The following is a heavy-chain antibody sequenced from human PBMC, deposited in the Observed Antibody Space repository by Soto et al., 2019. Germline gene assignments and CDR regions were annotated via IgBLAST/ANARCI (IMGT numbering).Heavy chain of an antibody. Sequence: GSLRLSCAASGFTFSSYGMHWVRQAPGKGLEWVAVIWYDGSNKYYADSVKGRFTISRDNSKNTLYLKMNRLRAEDTAGYYCARETNWNYVRAFDIWGQGTMVTVSS. J-gene: IGHJ3*02. CDR2: IWYDGSNK. D-gene: IGHD1-7*01. V-gene: IGHV3-33*01. CDR3: ARETNWNYVRAFDI. CDR1: GFTFSSYG.